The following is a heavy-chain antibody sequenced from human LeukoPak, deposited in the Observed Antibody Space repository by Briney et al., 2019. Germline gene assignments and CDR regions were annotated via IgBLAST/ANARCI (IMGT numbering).Heavy chain of an antibody. CDR3: ARTRGYRYGYYYYGMDV. CDR1: GGSISTYY. D-gene: IGHD5-18*01. J-gene: IGHJ6*02. CDR2: IYTSGTT. V-gene: IGHV4-4*07. Sequence: PSQTLSLTCTVSGGSISTYYWSWIRQPAGEGLEWIGRIYTSGTTNYNPSLNSRVTMSVDTSKNQCSLKLSSVTAADTAVYYWARTRGYRYGYYYYGMDVWGQGTTVTVSS.